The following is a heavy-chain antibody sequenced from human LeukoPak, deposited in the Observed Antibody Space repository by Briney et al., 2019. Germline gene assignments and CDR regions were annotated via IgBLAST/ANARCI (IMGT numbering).Heavy chain of an antibody. CDR1: GFTFSSYW. Sequence: PGGSLRLSRAASGFTFSSYWMSWVRQAPGKGLEWVANIKQDGSEKYYVDSVKGRFTISRDNAKNSLYLQMNSLRAEDTAVYYCARGVCSGGDCYYYYYYGMDVWGQGTTVTVSS. CDR2: IKQDGSEK. CDR3: ARGVCSGGDCYYYYYYGMDV. D-gene: IGHD2-21*02. J-gene: IGHJ6*02. V-gene: IGHV3-7*01.